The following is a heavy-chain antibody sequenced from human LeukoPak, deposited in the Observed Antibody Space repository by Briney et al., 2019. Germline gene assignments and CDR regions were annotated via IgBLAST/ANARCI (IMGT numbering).Heavy chain of an antibody. D-gene: IGHD3-10*01. CDR1: GFTFSSYW. V-gene: IGHV3-74*01. CDR3: ASTYYYGSGSYSFLNGMDV. J-gene: IGHJ6*02. Sequence: GGSLRLSCAASGFTFSSYWMHWVRQAPGKGLVWVSRINSDGSSISYADSVKGRFTISRDNAKNTLYLQMNSLRAEDTAVYYCASTYYYGSGSYSFLNGMDVWGQGTTVTVSS. CDR2: INSDGSSI.